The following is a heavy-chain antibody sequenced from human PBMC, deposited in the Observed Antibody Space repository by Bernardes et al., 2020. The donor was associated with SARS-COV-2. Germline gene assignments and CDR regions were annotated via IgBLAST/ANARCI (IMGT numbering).Heavy chain of an antibody. V-gene: IGHV3-21*01. J-gene: IGHJ6*02. D-gene: IGHD1-26*01. CDR1: GFSFSAYN. Sequence: GGSLRLSCAASGFSFSAYNMNWVRQTPGKGLEWVSSISSTSKYISYADSLQGRFTISRDDAKNSLYLQLNSLTAEDTAVYYCARDLVGATAFPYHYSMDVWGQGTTVTVSS. CDR2: ISSTSKYI. CDR3: ARDLVGATAFPYHYSMDV.